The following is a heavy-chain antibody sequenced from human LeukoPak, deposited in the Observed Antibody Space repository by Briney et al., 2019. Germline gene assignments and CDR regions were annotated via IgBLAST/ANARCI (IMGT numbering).Heavy chain of an antibody. CDR2: INTDGRSI. Sequence: GGPLRLSCAASGFTFSSYWMHWVRQAPGKGLVWVSHINTDGRSISYADSVKGRLTVSRDNAKNTLYLQMNSLRADDTAVYYCARDLAAAQYYFDYWGQGTLVTVSS. CDR1: GFTFSSYW. V-gene: IGHV3-74*01. J-gene: IGHJ4*02. D-gene: IGHD6-13*01. CDR3: ARDLAAAQYYFDY.